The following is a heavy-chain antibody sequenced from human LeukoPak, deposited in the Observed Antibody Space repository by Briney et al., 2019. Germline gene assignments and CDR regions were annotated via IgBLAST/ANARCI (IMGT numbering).Heavy chain of an antibody. D-gene: IGHD3-22*01. CDR2: INHSGSP. CDR3: ARGPYSYDSSGAFDI. V-gene: IGHV4-34*01. Sequence: PSETLSLTCAVYGGSFRGYYWSWIRQPPGKGLEWIGEINHSGSPNYNPSLKSRVTISVDTSKNQFSLKLSSVTAADTAVYFWARGPYSYDSSGAFDIWGQGTMVTVSS. J-gene: IGHJ3*02. CDR1: GGSFRGYY.